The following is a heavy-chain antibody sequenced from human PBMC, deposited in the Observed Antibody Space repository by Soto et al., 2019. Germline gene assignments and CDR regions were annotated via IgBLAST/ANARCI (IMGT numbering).Heavy chain of an antibody. Sequence: SETLSLTYTVSGGSITSYHWSWIRQPPGKGLERIGYIYYTGSTDYNPSLKSRVNISVDTSKNQFSLKLSSVTAADTAVYYCARDIGIAAAGTNHWGQGTLVTVS. CDR3: ARDIGIAAAGTNH. V-gene: IGHV4-59*12. CDR2: IYYTGST. CDR1: GGSITSYH. D-gene: IGHD6-13*01. J-gene: IGHJ5*02.